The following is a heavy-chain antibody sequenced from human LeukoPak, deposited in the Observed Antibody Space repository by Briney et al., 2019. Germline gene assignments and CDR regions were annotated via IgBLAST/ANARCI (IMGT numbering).Heavy chain of an antibody. V-gene: IGHV3-66*01. Sequence: GSLRLSCAASGFTVSSNYMSWVRQAPGKGLEWVSVIYSGGSTYYADSVKGRFIISRDNSKNTLYLQMNSLRAEDTAVYYCARDLAGASDYWGQGTLVTVSS. CDR2: IYSGGST. D-gene: IGHD1-26*01. CDR3: ARDLAGASDY. CDR1: GFTVSSNY. J-gene: IGHJ4*02.